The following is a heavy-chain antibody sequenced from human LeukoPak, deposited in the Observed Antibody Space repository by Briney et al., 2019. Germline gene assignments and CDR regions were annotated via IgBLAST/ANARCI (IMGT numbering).Heavy chain of an antibody. CDR2: IRYDGSNK. Sequence: GGSLRLSCAASGFTFSSFGMHWVRQAPGKGLEWVAFIRYDGSNKYYADSVKGRFTISRDNSKNTLYLQMNSLRAEDTAVYYCARDTDYYDSSGYYSPGYWGQGTLVTVSS. V-gene: IGHV3-30*02. CDR3: ARDTDYYDSSGYYSPGY. CDR1: GFTFSSFG. J-gene: IGHJ4*02. D-gene: IGHD3-22*01.